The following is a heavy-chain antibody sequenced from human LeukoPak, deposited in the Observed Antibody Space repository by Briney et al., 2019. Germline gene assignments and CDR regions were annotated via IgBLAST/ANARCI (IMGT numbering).Heavy chain of an antibody. CDR3: ARGEGGSTALYWYFDL. V-gene: IGHV3-66*01. CDR1: GFTVSSNY. CDR2: IYSCGST. J-gene: IGHJ2*01. D-gene: IGHD3-16*01. Sequence: GGSLRLSCAASGFTVSSNYMSWVRQAPGKGLEWVSVIYSCGSTYYADSVKGRFTISRDNSKNTLYLQMGSLRPDDTAVYYCARGEGGSTALYWYFDLWGRGTLVTVSS.